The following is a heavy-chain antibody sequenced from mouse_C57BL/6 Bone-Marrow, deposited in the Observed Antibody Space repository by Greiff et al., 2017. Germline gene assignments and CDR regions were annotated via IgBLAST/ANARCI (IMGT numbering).Heavy chain of an antibody. Sequence: EVQLQQSGPVLVKPGASVKMSCKASGYTFTDYYMNWVKQSHGKSLEWIGVINPYNGGTSYNPKFKGKATLTVAKSSSTADMELNSLTSENSAVYYVARNNYDGSYWYFDVWGTGTTVTVSS. V-gene: IGHV1-19*01. CDR2: INPYNGGT. CDR3: ARNNYDGSYWYFDV. J-gene: IGHJ1*03. D-gene: IGHD2-12*01. CDR1: GYTFTDYY.